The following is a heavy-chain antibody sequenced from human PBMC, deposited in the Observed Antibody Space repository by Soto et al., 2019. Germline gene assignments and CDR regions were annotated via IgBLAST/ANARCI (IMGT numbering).Heavy chain of an antibody. V-gene: IGHV4-4*02. CDR1: GGSISSSNW. D-gene: IGHD6-19*01. Sequence: SETLSLTCAVSGGSISSSNWWSWVRQPPGKGLEWIGEIYHSGSTNYNPSLKSRVTISVDKSKNHFSLQLNSVTPDDTAVYYCARGVAGSGFDLWGQGTLVTVSS. CDR3: ARGVAGSGFDL. J-gene: IGHJ4*02. CDR2: IYHSGST.